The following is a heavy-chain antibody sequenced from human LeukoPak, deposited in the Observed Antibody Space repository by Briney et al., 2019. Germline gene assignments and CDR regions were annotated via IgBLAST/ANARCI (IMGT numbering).Heavy chain of an antibody. CDR3: TRDFGNIVEVPSAIGY. D-gene: IGHD2-2*01. CDR2: INPNSGGT. Sequence: GALVKVSCKASGYTFTGYYMHWVRQAPGQGLEWMGLINPNSGGTNYAQKFQGRVTMARDTSISTAYMELSRLRSDGTDSQYCTRDFGNIVEVPSAIGYWGQGTVVTVSS. CDR1: GYTFTGYY. V-gene: IGHV1-2*05. J-gene: IGHJ4*02.